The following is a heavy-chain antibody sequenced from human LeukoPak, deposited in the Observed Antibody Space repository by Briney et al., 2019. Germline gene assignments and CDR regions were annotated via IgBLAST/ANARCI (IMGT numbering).Heavy chain of an antibody. V-gene: IGHV3-7*01. CDR2: INQDGSEK. CDR3: ARDRAMDDF. D-gene: IGHD5-18*01. CDR1: GFTFSSYW. Sequence: PGGSLRLSCAASGFTFSSYWMSWVRQAPGKGLQWVANINQDGSEKNYVDSVKGRFTISRDNAKNSLYLQMNGLRAEDTAVYYCARDRAMDDFWGQGTLVTVSS. J-gene: IGHJ4*02.